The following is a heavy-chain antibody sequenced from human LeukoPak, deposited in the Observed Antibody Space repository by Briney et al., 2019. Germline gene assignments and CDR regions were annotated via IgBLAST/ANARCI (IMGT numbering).Heavy chain of an antibody. J-gene: IGHJ6*03. CDR3: ARGERGFLEWYPYYYYYYMDV. CDR2: INPNSGGT. CDR1: GYTFTGYY. Sequence: ASVKVSCKASGYTFTGYYMHWVRQAPGQGLEWMGWINPNSGGTNYAQKFQGRVTMTRDTSVSTAYMELSRLRSDDTAVYYCARGERGFLEWYPYYYYYYMDVWGKGTTVTVSS. V-gene: IGHV1-2*02. D-gene: IGHD3-3*01.